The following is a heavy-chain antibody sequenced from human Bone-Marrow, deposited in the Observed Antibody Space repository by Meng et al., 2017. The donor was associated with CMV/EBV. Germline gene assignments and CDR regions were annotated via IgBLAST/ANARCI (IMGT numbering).Heavy chain of an antibody. V-gene: IGHV4-39*07. J-gene: IGHJ2*01. Sequence: GSLRLSCTVSGGSISSTRYYWGWTRQPPGKGLEWIGSIYYSGSTYYNPSLKSRVTISVDTSKNQFSLKLNSVTAADTAVYYCARGMGATGFDFDLWGRGTLVTVSS. CDR3: ARGMGATGFDFDL. D-gene: IGHD1-26*01. CDR2: IYYSGST. CDR1: GGSISSTRYY.